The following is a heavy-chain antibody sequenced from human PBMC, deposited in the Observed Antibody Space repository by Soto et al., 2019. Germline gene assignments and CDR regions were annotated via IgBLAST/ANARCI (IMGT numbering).Heavy chain of an antibody. D-gene: IGHD3-10*01. CDR3: ATDRMAAGVRGYFDY. CDR1: GFTFSSYG. CDR2: ISYDGSNK. J-gene: IGHJ4*02. V-gene: IGHV3-30*03. Sequence: QVQLVESGGGVVQPGKSLRLSCAGSGFTFSSYGMDWVRQAPGKGLEWVAVISYDGSNKYYADSVKGRFTISRDNSKNTLYVQMSSLRADDKAVYYCATDRMAAGVRGYFDYWGQGTLVTVSS.